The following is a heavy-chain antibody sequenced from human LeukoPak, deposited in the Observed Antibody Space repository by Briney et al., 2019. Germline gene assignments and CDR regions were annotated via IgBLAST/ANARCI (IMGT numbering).Heavy chain of an antibody. CDR1: GFTFSSYW. J-gene: IGHJ4*02. D-gene: IGHD5-18*01. CDR3: ARNSYGPYYFDY. Sequence: GGSLRLSWAASGFTFSSYWMSWVRQAPGKGREWVANIKQDGSEKYYVDSVKGRFTISRDNAKNSLYLQMNSLRAEDTAVYYCARNSYGPYYFDYWGQGTLVTVSS. CDR2: IKQDGSEK. V-gene: IGHV3-7*01.